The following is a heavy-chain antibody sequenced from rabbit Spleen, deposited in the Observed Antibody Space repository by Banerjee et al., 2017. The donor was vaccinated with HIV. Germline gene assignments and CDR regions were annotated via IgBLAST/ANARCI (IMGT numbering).Heavy chain of an antibody. V-gene: IGHV1S45*01. J-gene: IGHJ4*01. CDR1: GLDFSSSYW. CDR2: IYVGSGGGT. Sequence: QEQLVEYGGDLVQPEGSLTLTCKASGLDFSSSYWICWVRQAPGKGLEWIACIYVGSGGGTKYASWAKGRFIMSRTSSTTVFLQMTSLTAADTATYFCARDLVTVIGWNFSLWGQGTLVTVS. CDR3: ARDLVTVIGWNFSL. D-gene: IGHD5-1*01.